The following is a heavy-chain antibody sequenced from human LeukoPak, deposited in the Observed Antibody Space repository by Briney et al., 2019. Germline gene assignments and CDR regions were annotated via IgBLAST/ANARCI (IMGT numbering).Heavy chain of an antibody. CDR1: GFIFTDYA. J-gene: IGHJ3*01. CDR2: VSASGESS. D-gene: IGHD3-10*01. V-gene: IGHV3-23*01. Sequence: GGSLRLSCAASGFIFTDYAMSWVRQAPGKGLEWVSTVSASGESSSHADSVKGRFTISKDNSKPNLYLQMNSLRVDDTAVYYCAKGRVFRGLIGGAFDFWGRGSLVTVSS. CDR3: AKGRVFRGLIGGAFDF.